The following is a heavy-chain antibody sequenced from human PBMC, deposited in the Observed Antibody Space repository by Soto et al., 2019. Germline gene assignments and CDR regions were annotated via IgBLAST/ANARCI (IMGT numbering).Heavy chain of an antibody. CDR1: GDSVSGKSAA. CDR2: TYYRSKWYN. Sequence: SQTLSLTFAISGDSVSGKSAAWNLIRQSPSRGLEWLGRTYYRSKWYNEYAVSVKSRIIINPDTSKNQFSLQLNSVTPEDTAVYYCARSGNEGAVDYWGQGTLVTVSS. V-gene: IGHV6-1*01. CDR3: ARSGNEGAVDY. J-gene: IGHJ4*02. D-gene: IGHD1-26*01.